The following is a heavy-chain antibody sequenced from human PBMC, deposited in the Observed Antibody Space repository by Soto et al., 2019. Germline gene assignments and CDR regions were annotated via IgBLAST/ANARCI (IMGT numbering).Heavy chain of an antibody. Sequence: GESLKISCKGSGYSFTSYWIGWVRQMPWKGLEWMGIIYPGDSDTRYSPSFQGQVTISADKSISTAYLQWSSLKASDTAMYYCARPYGSGSYFGYYFDYWGQGALVTVSS. CDR1: GYSFTSYW. V-gene: IGHV5-51*01. CDR2: IYPGDSDT. D-gene: IGHD3-10*01. J-gene: IGHJ4*02. CDR3: ARPYGSGSYFGYYFDY.